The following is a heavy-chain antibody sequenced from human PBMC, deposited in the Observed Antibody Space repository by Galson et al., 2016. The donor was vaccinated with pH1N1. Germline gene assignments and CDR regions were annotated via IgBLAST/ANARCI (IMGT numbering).Heavy chain of an antibody. CDR1: GLVYSDYW. J-gene: IGHJ3*02. D-gene: IGHD3-16*01. CDR2: INQHGSKI. V-gene: IGHV3-7*05. Sequence: SLRLSCAASGLVYSDYWMTWVRQAPGKGLEWVGNINQHGSKINYGDSVKSRFIISRDNAKNSLFLQMTSLRADDSAVYYCARDRTYSESNTYYDLFDIWGQGTVVTVSS. CDR3: ARDRTYSESNTYYDLFDI.